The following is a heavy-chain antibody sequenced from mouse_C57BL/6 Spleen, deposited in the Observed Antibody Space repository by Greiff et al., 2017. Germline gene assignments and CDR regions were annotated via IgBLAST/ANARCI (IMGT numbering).Heavy chain of an antibody. D-gene: IGHD1-1*01. CDR3: AREGIYYGSSYDAMDY. V-gene: IGHV1-64*01. J-gene: IGHJ4*01. CDR1: GYTFTSYW. Sequence: VQLQQPGAELVKPGASVKLSCKASGYTFTSYWMHWVKQRPGQGLEWIGMIHPNSGSTNYNEKFKSKATLTVDKSSSTAYMQLSSLTSEDAADDDCAREGIYYGSSYDAMDYWGQGTSVTVSS. CDR2: IHPNSGST.